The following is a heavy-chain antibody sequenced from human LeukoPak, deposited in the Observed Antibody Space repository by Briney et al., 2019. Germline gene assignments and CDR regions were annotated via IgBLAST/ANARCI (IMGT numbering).Heavy chain of an antibody. D-gene: IGHD5-24*01. CDR1: GGSISSGDYY. V-gene: IGHV4-30-4*08. CDR3: ARDGADGYRSFDI. CDR2: IYYSGST. J-gene: IGHJ3*02. Sequence: SETLSLTCTVSGGSISSGDYYWSWIRQPPGKGLEWIGYIYYSGSTYYNPSLKSRVTISVDTSKNQFSLKLSSVTAADTAVYYCARDGADGYRSFDIWGQGTMVTVSS.